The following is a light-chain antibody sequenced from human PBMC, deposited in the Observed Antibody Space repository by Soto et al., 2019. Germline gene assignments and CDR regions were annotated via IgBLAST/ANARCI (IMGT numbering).Light chain of an antibody. V-gene: IGKV3-20*01. CDR1: QTVRNNY. CDR2: DAS. CDR3: QQYGTSPRT. Sequence: ELDLTRSPRNRSLSPGERAPLSCRASQTVRNNYLAWYQQKPGQAPRLLIFDASSRSTGIPDRFSGSGSGTAFSLSISILEPDDFAVYYCQQYGTSPRTLGQGAKV. J-gene: IGKJ1*01.